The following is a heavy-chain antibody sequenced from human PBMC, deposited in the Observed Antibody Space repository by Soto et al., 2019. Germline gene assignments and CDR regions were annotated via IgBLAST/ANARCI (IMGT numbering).Heavy chain of an antibody. Sequence: GGPLRLSYAASGFTFSSDSMNWVRQAPGKGQERVAYISSSSITIFDTDSGTDRFTVSIHNSKNSLYLQMTSLRAEDTAVYYFARPTYNQDSRGPPAYLGQGTLVIVSS. J-gene: IGHJ4*02. CDR3: ARPTYNQDSRGPPAY. CDR1: GFTFSSDS. D-gene: IGHD3-22*01. V-gene: IGHV3-48*01. CDR2: ISSSSITI.